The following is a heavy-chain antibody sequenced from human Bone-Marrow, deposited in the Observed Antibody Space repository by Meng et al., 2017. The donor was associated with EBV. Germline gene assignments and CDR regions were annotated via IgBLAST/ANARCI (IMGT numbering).Heavy chain of an antibody. Sequence: QVQLRAWGAGLLKPSESLALPCAVYGGSFSGYYWSWIRQPPGKGLEWIGEINHSGSTNYNPSLKSRVTISVDTSKNQFSLKLSSVTAADTAVYYCARGKRWVRNWFDPWGQGTLVTVSS. CDR2: INHSGST. J-gene: IGHJ5*02. CDR1: GGSFSGYY. V-gene: IGHV4-34*01. CDR3: ARGKRWVRNWFDP. D-gene: IGHD4-23*01.